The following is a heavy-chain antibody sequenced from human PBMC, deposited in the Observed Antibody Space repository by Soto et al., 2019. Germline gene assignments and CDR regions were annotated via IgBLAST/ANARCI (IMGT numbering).Heavy chain of an antibody. CDR2: IYYSGST. D-gene: IGHD6-13*01. CDR1: GGSVSSGSYY. J-gene: IGHJ6*02. CDR3: ARAAGSWYGYGMDV. Sequence: SETLSLTCTVSGGSVSSGSYYWSWIRQPPGKGLEWIGYIYYSGSTNYNPSLKSRVTISVDTSKNQFSLKLSSVTAADTAVYYCARAAGSWYGYGMDVWGQGTTVTVSS. V-gene: IGHV4-61*01.